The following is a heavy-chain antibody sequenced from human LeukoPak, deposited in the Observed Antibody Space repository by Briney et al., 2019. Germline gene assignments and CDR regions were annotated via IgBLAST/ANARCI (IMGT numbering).Heavy chain of an antibody. CDR3: ARRPFGADY. J-gene: IGHJ4*02. CDR2: IKEDGTEK. Sequence: GGSLRLSYAASGFTFSSYAMSWVRQPPGKGLQWVANIKEDGTEKYYVDSVKGRFTISRDNAKNSVYLQMNSLRVEDTAVYYCARRPFGADYWGQGTLVTVSS. V-gene: IGHV3-7*01. D-gene: IGHD3-10*01. CDR1: GFTFSSYA.